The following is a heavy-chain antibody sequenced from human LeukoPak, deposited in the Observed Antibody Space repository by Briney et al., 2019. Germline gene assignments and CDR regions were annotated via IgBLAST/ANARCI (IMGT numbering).Heavy chain of an antibody. D-gene: IGHD3-22*01. Sequence: PGGSLRLSCAASGFTFSNYWMHWVRQAPGKGLEWVSVIYSGGSTYYTDSVKGRFTISRDHSKNTLYLQMNSLRAEDTAVYYCAKDPYDISGYYYGPTGGVDYWGQGTLVTVSS. J-gene: IGHJ4*02. V-gene: IGHV3-53*01. CDR2: IYSGGST. CDR1: GFTFSNYW. CDR3: AKDPYDISGYYYGPTGGVDY.